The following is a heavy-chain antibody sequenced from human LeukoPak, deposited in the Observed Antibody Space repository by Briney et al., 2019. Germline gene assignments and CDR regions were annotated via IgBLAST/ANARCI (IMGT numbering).Heavy chain of an antibody. Sequence: GGSLRLSCAASGFTFSSYEMNWVRQAPGKGLEWVSSISSSSSYIYYADSVKGRFTISRDNAKNSLYLQMNSVRAEHTAVYYCARVEKRRLYYDFWSGYPPLCYYYYMDVWGKGTTVTVSS. D-gene: IGHD3-3*01. CDR3: ARVEKRRLYYDFWSGYPPLCYYYYMDV. CDR2: ISSSSSYI. V-gene: IGHV3-21*01. J-gene: IGHJ6*03. CDR1: GFTFSSYE.